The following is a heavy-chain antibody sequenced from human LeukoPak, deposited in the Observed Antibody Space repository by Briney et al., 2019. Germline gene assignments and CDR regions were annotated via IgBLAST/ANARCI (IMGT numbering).Heavy chain of an antibody. CDR1: GFTFNNAW. CDR3: TTSKYYDFWSGYSPYYYYMDV. Sequence: PGGSLTLSCAASGFTFNNAWLSWIRQAPGKGLEWVGRIKSKSAGGTTDFPATVKGRFTISRDDSKNTLYLQMNSLKTEDTAVYYCTTSKYYDFWSGYSPYYYYMDVWGKGTTVTVSS. D-gene: IGHD3-3*01. J-gene: IGHJ6*03. V-gene: IGHV3-15*01. CDR2: IKSKSAGGTT.